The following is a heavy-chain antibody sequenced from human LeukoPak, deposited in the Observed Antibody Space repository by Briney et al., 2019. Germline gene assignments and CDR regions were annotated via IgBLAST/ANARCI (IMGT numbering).Heavy chain of an antibody. CDR1: GYTFTSYG. V-gene: IGHV1-69*04. CDR3: AKDEGGWEPHRQYYYGMDV. Sequence: ASVKVSCKASGYTFTSYGISWVRQAPGRGLEWMGRIIPIFGIANYAQKFQGRVTITADKSTSTAYMELSSLRSEDTAVYYCAKDEGGWEPHRQYYYGMDVWSQGTTVTVSS. J-gene: IGHJ6*02. D-gene: IGHD1-26*01. CDR2: IIPIFGIA.